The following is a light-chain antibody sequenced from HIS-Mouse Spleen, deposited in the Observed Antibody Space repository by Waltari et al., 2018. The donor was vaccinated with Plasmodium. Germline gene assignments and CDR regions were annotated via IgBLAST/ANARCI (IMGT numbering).Light chain of an antibody. Sequence: SYELTQPPSVSVSPGQTASITCSGDKLGDKYACWYQQKPGQSHVLVIDQDSKRPAGIPERFSGSNSGNTATLTISGTHAMDEADYYCQAWDSSTAYYVFGTGTKVTVL. CDR1: KLGDKY. V-gene: IGLV3-1*01. CDR2: QDS. CDR3: QAWDSSTAYYV. J-gene: IGLJ1*01.